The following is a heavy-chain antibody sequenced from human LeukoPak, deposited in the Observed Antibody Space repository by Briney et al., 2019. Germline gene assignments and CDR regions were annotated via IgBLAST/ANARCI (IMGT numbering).Heavy chain of an antibody. CDR3: TSRDGVPALYYGMDV. Sequence: GGSLKLSCAASGFTFSGSAVHWVRQASGRGLEWVGRVRTMPNNYATAYAASVKGRFTISRDNSKNMAYLQMNSLKTEDTAVYYCTSRDGVPALYYGMDVWGQGTTVTVSS. CDR1: GFTFSGSA. J-gene: IGHJ6*02. V-gene: IGHV3-73*01. CDR2: VRTMPNNYAT. D-gene: IGHD2-2*01.